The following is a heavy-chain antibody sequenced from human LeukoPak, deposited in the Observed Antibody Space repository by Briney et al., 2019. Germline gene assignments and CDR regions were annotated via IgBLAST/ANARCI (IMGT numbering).Heavy chain of an antibody. CDR1: GFTVSSNY. D-gene: IGHD6-19*01. V-gene: IGHV3-30-3*01. CDR3: ARDLLDTSGWYGFYFDY. CDR2: ISYDGSNK. Sequence: PGGSLRLSCAASGFTVSSNYMSWVRQAPGKGLEWVAVISYDGSNKYYADSVKGRFTISRDNSKNTLYLQMNSLRVEDTAVYYCARDLLDTSGWYGFYFDYWGQGTLVTVSS. J-gene: IGHJ4*02.